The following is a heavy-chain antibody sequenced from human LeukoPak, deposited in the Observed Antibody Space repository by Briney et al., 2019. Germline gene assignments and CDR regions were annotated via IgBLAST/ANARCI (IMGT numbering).Heavy chain of an antibody. V-gene: IGHV3-23*01. J-gene: IGHJ4*02. D-gene: IGHD1-26*01. CDR3: AKRLAELLSFMGPGYLDY. Sequence: GGSLRLSCAASLFTFSSYAMSLVRPAPGKGLELVSGISCSGGSTYYADSVKGRFTISRDNSTNTLYLQMNSLRAEDTAVYYCAKRLAELLSFMGPGYLDYWGQGALVTVSS. CDR1: LFTFSSYA. CDR2: ISCSGGST.